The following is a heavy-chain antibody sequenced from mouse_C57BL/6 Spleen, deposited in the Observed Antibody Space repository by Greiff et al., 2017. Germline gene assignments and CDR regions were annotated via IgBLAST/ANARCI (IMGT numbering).Heavy chain of an antibody. CDR2: IYPGSGNT. D-gene: IGHD1-1*01. V-gene: IGHV1-76*01. Sequence: QVQLQQSGAELVRPGASVKLSCKASGYTFTDYYINWVKQRPGQGLEWIARIYPGSGNTYYNEKFKGKATLTAEKSSSTAYMQLSSLTSEDSAVYFCARKGNYYGSSYAMDYWGQGTSVTVSS. J-gene: IGHJ4*01. CDR3: ARKGNYYGSSYAMDY. CDR1: GYTFTDYY.